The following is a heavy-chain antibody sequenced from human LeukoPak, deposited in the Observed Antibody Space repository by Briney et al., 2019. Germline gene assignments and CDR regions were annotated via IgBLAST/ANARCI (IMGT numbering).Heavy chain of an antibody. D-gene: IGHD3-22*01. CDR3: ARPYYDSSGYYSAYDY. Sequence: ASVKVSCKPSGYTFTNFGITWVRQAPGQGLEWMGWISANNGNTNYSQNLQGRVTMTTETSTRTVYLELRRLRSDDTAVYYCARPYYDSSGYYSAYDYWGQGPLVTVSS. V-gene: IGHV1-18*01. J-gene: IGHJ4*02. CDR1: GYTFTNFG. CDR2: ISANNGNT.